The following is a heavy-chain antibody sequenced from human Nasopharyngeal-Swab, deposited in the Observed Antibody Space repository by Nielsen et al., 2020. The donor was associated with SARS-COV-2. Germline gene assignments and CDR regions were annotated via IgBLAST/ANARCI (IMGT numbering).Heavy chain of an antibody. CDR3: ARVLPFRITGTSGMDV. Sequence: SVTVSCLASRYTFTSYYLHWVRQAPGQGLEWMGIINPTDGSTSYAQKFEGRVTMTRVTSTSTVYMELNSLRSVDTAVYYCARVLPFRITGTSGMDVWGQGTTVTVSS. V-gene: IGHV1-46*01. D-gene: IGHD1-7*01. CDR2: INPTDGST. J-gene: IGHJ6*02. CDR1: RYTFTSYY.